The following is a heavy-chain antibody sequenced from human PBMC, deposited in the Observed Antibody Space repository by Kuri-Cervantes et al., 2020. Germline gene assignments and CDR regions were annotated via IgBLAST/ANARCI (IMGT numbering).Heavy chain of an antibody. D-gene: IGHD3-10*01. V-gene: IGHV4-38-2*01. CDR3: ASPALGSGRIDAFDI. CDR1: GFTFSDYN. J-gene: IGHJ3*02. CDR2: IYYSGST. Sequence: SCAASGFTFSDYNMSWIRQPPGKGLEWIGSIYYSGSTYYNPSLKSRVTISVDTSKNQFSLKLSSVTAADTAVYYCASPALGSGRIDAFDIWGQGTMVTVSS.